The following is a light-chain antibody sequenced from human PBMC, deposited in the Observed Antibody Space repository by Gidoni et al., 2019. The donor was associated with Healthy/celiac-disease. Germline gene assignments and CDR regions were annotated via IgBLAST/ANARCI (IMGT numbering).Light chain of an antibody. J-gene: IGKJ1*01. CDR2: KAS. CDR1: QSISSW. CDR3: QQYNSYPWT. V-gene: IGKV1-5*03. Sequence: DIQMTRSPSTLSASVGARVTITCRASQSISSWLAWYQQKPGKAPKLLIYKASSLESGVPSRFSGSGSGTEFTLTISSLQPDDFATYYCQQYNSYPWTFGQGTKVEIK.